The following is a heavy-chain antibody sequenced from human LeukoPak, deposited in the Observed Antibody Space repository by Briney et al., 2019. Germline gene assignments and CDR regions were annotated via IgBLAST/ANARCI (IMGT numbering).Heavy chain of an antibody. V-gene: IGHV4-34*01. D-gene: IGHD6-13*01. CDR2: INHSGST. Sequence: PSETLSLNCAVYGGSFSGYYWSWIRQPPGKGLEWIGEINHSGSTNYNPSLKSRVTISVDTSKNQFSLKLSSVTAADTAVYYCAREHELAVAGTELDYWGQGTLVTVSS. CDR3: AREHELAVAGTELDY. CDR1: GGSFSGYY. J-gene: IGHJ4*02.